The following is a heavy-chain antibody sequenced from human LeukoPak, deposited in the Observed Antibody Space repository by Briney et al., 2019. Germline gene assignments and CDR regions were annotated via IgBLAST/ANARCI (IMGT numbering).Heavy chain of an antibody. CDR2: ASGSGGST. J-gene: IGHJ5*02. V-gene: IGHV3-23*01. Sequence: PVQPLDSPLAASGSGGSTYYADSVKGRFTISRDNSKNTLYLQVNSLRAEDTAVYYCAKGYDSSGYYGWFDPWGQGTLVTVSS. CDR3: AKGYDSSGYYGWFDP. D-gene: IGHD3-22*01.